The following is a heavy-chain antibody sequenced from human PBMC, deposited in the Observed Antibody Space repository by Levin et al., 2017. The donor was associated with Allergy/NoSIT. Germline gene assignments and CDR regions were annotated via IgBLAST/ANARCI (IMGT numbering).Heavy chain of an antibody. V-gene: IGHV3-33*01. CDR2: IWYDGSNK. CDR1: GFTFSSYG. CDR3: ARGHYYYDSSGIDY. Sequence: AGGSLRLSCAASGFTFSSYGMHWVRQAPGKGLEWVAVIWYDGSNKYYADSVKGRFTISRDNSKNTLYLQMNSLRAEDTAVYYCARGHYYYDSSGIDYWGQGTLVTVSS. D-gene: IGHD3-22*01. J-gene: IGHJ4*02.